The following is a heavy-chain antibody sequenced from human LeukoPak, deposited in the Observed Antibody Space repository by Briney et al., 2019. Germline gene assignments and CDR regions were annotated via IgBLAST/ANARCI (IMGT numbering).Heavy chain of an antibody. CDR3: ARSGMGDILTGPNPFFDY. V-gene: IGHV4-34*01. Sequence: SETLSLTCAVYGGSFSGYYWTWIRQSPGKGLEWIGEINPSGSTYYNPSLKSRLTISRDTSKNQFSLKLSSVTAADTAVYYCARSGMGDILTGPNPFFDYWGQGTLVTVSS. D-gene: IGHD3-9*01. CDR2: INPSGST. CDR1: GGSFSGYY. J-gene: IGHJ4*02.